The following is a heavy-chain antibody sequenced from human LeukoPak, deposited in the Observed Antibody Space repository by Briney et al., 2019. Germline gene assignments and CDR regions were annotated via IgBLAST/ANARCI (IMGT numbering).Heavy chain of an antibody. CDR1: GGSISSYY. CDR2: IYYSGST. Sequence: PSETLSLTCTVSGGSISSYYWSWIRQPPGKGLEWIGYIYYSGSTNYNPSLKSRVTISVDTSKNQFSLKLSSVTAADTAVYYCAREGLGKGIFGVFDYWGQGTLVTVSS. V-gene: IGHV4-59*12. D-gene: IGHD3-3*01. J-gene: IGHJ4*02. CDR3: AREGLGKGIFGVFDY.